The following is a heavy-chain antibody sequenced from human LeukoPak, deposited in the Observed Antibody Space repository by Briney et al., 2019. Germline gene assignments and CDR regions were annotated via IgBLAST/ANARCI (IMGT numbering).Heavy chain of an antibody. Sequence: SETLSLTCTVSGGSIGSYYWSWIRQPPGKGLEWIGYIYYSGSTNYNPSLKSRVTISVDTSKNQFSLKLSSVTAADTAVYYCARSKRDIANSWFDPWGQGTLVTVSS. CDR2: IYYSGST. D-gene: IGHD2-15*01. J-gene: IGHJ5*02. CDR1: GGSIGSYY. CDR3: ARSKRDIANSWFDP. V-gene: IGHV4-59*01.